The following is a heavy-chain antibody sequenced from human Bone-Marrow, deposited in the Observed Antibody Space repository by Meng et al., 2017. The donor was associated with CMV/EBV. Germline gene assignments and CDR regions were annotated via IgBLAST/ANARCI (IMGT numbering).Heavy chain of an antibody. J-gene: IGHJ4*02. Sequence: QGHLQQWGAGLLKPSETLSLTCAVYGGSFSGYYWSWIRQPPGKELEWIGEINHSGSTNYNPSLKSRVTISVDTSKNQFSLKLSSVTAADTAVYYCARGGGPFDYWGQGTLVTVSS. CDR2: INHSGST. CDR1: GGSFSGYY. CDR3: ARGGGPFDY. D-gene: IGHD3-16*01. V-gene: IGHV4-34*01.